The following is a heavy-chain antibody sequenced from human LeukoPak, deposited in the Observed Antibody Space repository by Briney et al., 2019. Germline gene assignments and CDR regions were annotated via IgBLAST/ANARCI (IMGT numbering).Heavy chain of an antibody. CDR3: ARDRIYGHDY. Sequence: SETLSLTCTVSGGSISSYYWSWSRQPPGKGLEWIGYIYYSGSTNYNPSLKSRVTISVDTSKNQFSLKLSSVTAADTAVYYYARDRIYGHDYWGQGTLVTVSS. V-gene: IGHV4-59*01. CDR2: IYYSGST. D-gene: IGHD2/OR15-2a*01. J-gene: IGHJ4*02. CDR1: GGSISSYY.